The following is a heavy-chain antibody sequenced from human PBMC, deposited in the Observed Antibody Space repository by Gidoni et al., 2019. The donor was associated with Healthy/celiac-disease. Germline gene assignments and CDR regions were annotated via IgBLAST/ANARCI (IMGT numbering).Heavy chain of an antibody. J-gene: IGHJ5*02. V-gene: IGHV4-59*01. CDR3: ARVPGAAAGIFWFDP. CDR2: IYYSGST. D-gene: IGHD6-13*01. Sequence: QVQLPESGPGLVKPSETLSLTCTVSGGSISSYYWSWIRQPPGKGLEWIGYIYYSGSTNYNPSLKSRVTISVDTSKNQFSLKLSSVTAADTAVYYCARVPGAAAGIFWFDPWGQGTLVTVSS. CDR1: GGSISSYY.